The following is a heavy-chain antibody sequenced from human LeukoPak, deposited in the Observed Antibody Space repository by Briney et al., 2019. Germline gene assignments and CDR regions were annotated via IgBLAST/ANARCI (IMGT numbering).Heavy chain of an antibody. D-gene: IGHD7-27*01. CDR1: GFIFSDYV. J-gene: IGHJ4*02. CDR2: SGAGGRT. CDR3: AKAAELGTHVYFDY. Sequence: SGGSLRLSCAGSGFIFSDYVMSWVRQAPGKGLEWVSASGAGGRTYYADSVKGRFTISRDNSKKTVSLQMDGLRAEDTAIYYCAKAAELGTHVYFDYWGQGTVVTVSS. V-gene: IGHV3-23*01.